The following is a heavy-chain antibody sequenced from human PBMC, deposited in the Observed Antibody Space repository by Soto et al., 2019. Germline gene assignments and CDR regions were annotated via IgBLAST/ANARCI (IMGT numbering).Heavy chain of an antibody. CDR2: IIPIFGTA. Sequence: QVQLVQSGAEVKKPGSSVKVSCKASGGTFSSYAISWVRQAPGLGLEWMGGIIPIFGTANYAQKFQGRVTITADESTHTAYMELSSLRSEDTAVYYCARHVPATGYYYVMDVWGQGTTVTFSS. CDR1: GGTFSSYA. D-gene: IGHD2-2*01. CDR3: ARHVPATGYYYVMDV. J-gene: IGHJ6*02. V-gene: IGHV1-69*12.